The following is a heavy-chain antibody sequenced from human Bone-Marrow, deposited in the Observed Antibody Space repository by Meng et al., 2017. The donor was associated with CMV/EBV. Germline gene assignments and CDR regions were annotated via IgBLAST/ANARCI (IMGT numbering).Heavy chain of an antibody. J-gene: IGHJ6*02. CDR2: ISRSSSYI. CDR1: GFTFSSYK. CDR3: ARDLAYYYDSSGYYGMGV. Sequence: GESLKISCAASGFTFSSYKMNWVRQAPGKGPEWVSFISRSSSYIYNADSVKGRFTISRDNAKNSLYLQMNSLRAEDTAVYYCARDLAYYYDSSGYYGMGVWGQGTTVTVSS. D-gene: IGHD3-22*01. V-gene: IGHV3-21*01.